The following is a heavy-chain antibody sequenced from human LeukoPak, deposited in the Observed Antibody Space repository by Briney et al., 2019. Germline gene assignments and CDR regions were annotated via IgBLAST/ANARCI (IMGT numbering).Heavy chain of an antibody. D-gene: IGHD3-16*01. J-gene: IGHJ4*02. CDR1: GFTISSNY. CDR2: IYSDGST. V-gene: IGHV3-53*01. Sequence: GGSLRLSCAASGFTISSNYMTWVRQAPGRGLQWVSVIYSDGSTFYADSVKGRFTISRDSSKDTLYLQMNSLRAEDTAVYYCARDHRIGGSWGQGTLVTVSS. CDR3: ARDHRIGGS.